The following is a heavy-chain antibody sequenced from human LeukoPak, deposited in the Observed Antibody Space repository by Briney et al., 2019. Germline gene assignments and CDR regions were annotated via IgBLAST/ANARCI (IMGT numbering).Heavy chain of an antibody. Sequence: PGGSLRLSCATSALKFDDYGMRWVRQAPRKGLEWVSGISWNGAIMVHADSVKARFTISRDNAKSSLYLQMNSLRAEDTALYYCAKDISIGGFADGYFYGMDAWGQGTTVTVSS. D-gene: IGHD4-23*01. CDR2: ISWNGAIM. CDR3: AKDISIGGFADGYFYGMDA. J-gene: IGHJ6*02. V-gene: IGHV3-9*01. CDR1: ALKFDDYG.